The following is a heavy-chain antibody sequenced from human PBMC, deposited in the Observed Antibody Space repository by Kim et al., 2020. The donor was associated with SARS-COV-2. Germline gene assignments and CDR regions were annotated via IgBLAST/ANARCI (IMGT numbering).Heavy chain of an antibody. CDR2: IIPIFGTA. V-gene: IGHV1-69*13. CDR3: ARGAQGHIVVVVADNWFDP. J-gene: IGHJ5*02. D-gene: IGHD2-15*01. CDR1: GGTFSSYA. Sequence: SVKVSCKASGGTFSSYAISWVRQAPGQGLEWMGGIIPIFGTANYAQKFQGRVTITADESTSTAYMELSSLRSEDTAVYYCARGAQGHIVVVVADNWFDPWGQGTLVTVSS.